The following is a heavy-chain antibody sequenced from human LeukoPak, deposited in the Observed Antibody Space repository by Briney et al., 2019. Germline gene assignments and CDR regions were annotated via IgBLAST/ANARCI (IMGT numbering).Heavy chain of an antibody. J-gene: IGHJ4*02. V-gene: IGHV3-21*01. CDR2: ISSSSNYI. D-gene: IGHD6-13*01. CDR1: GFTFSSYY. Sequence: GGSLRLSCAASGFTFSSYYMNWVRQAPGKGLEWVSSISSSSNYIYYADSVKGRFTISRDNAKNSLYLQMNSQRVEDTAVYYCAREDASSLDYWGQGTLVTVSS. CDR3: AREDASSLDY.